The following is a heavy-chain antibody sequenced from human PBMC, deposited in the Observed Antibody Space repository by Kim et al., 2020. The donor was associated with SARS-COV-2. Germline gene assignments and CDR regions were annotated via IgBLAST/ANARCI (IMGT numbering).Heavy chain of an antibody. J-gene: IGHJ4*02. Sequence: GGSLRLSCAASGFTFSSYGMHWVRQAPGKGLEWVALISYDGSNEYYADSVKGRFTISRDKSKNTLYLQMNSLRTEDTALYYCAKGGLSSWYVDSWGQGTLVTVSS. CDR2: ISYDGSNE. V-gene: IGHV3-30*18. CDR1: GFTFSSYG. D-gene: IGHD6-13*01. CDR3: AKGGLSSWYVDS.